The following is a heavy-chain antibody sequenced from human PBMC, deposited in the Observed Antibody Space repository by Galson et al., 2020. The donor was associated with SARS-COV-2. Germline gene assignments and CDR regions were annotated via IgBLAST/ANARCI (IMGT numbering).Heavy chain of an antibody. D-gene: IGHD3-22*01. CDR2: MSYDGSNK. V-gene: IGHV3-30*18. CDR1: GFTFSSYD. CDR3: AKAYYYDSSGYYGAVAFDI. J-gene: IGHJ3*02. Sequence: GESLKISCAASGFTFSSYDMHWVRQAPGKGLEWVAVMSYDGSNKYYADSVKGRFTISRDNSKNTLYLQMNSLRAEDTAVYYCAKAYYYDSSGYYGAVAFDIWGQGTMVTVSS.